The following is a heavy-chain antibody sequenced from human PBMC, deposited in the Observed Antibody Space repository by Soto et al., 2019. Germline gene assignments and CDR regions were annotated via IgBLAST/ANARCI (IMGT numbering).Heavy chain of an antibody. J-gene: IGHJ3*02. D-gene: IGHD3-16*01. CDR3: ARDSRRMGLASRDGFDI. Sequence: SETLSLTCTVSGGSISSYYWSWIRQPAGKGLEWIGRIYTSGSTNYNPSLKSRVTMSVDTSKILFSLKLRSVTAADTAVYYCARDSRRMGLASRDGFDIWGQGTMVTVSS. V-gene: IGHV4-4*07. CDR2: IYTSGST. CDR1: GGSISSYY.